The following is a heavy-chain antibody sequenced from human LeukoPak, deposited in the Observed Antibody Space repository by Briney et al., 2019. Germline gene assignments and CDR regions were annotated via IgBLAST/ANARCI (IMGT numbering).Heavy chain of an antibody. CDR3: ARDRMYYSAFDY. D-gene: IGHD2-15*01. CDR2: IWHDGSNK. Sequence: PGGSLRLSCAASGFTFSSYGMHWVRQAPGKGLEWVAVIWHDGSNKYYADSVKGRFTISRDNSKNTLYLQMNSLRAEDTAVYYCARDRMYYSAFDYWGQGTLVTVSS. V-gene: IGHV3-33*01. J-gene: IGHJ4*02. CDR1: GFTFSSYG.